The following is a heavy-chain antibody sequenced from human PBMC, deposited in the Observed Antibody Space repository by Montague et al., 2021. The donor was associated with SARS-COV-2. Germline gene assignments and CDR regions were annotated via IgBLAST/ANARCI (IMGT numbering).Heavy chain of an antibody. CDR1: GGSIRSSSHF. CDR2: ISYSGST. D-gene: IGHD3-10*01. CDR3: GLGRGFAVGNHYYYSYGLDV. Sequence: SETLSLTCTVSGGSIRSSSHFWGWFRQPPGQRLEWIGTISYSGSTYYSPSLKSRVIISAGTSKNQFSLNLRSVTAADMAVYFCGLGRGFAVGNHYYYSYGLDVWGQGTTVTVSS. J-gene: IGHJ6*02. V-gene: IGHV4-39*07.